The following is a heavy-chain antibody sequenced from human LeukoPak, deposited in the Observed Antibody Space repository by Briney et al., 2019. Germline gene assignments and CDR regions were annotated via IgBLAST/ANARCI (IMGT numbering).Heavy chain of an antibody. Sequence: ASVKVSCKASGYTFTGYYMHWVRQAPGQGLEWMGRINPNSGGTNYAQKFQGRVTMTRDTSISTAYMELSRLRSDDTAVYYCAKWGMYYYDSSGYSWGQGTLVTVSS. CDR3: AKWGMYYYDSSGYS. D-gene: IGHD3-22*01. CDR2: INPNSGGT. V-gene: IGHV1-2*06. CDR1: GYTFTGYY. J-gene: IGHJ4*02.